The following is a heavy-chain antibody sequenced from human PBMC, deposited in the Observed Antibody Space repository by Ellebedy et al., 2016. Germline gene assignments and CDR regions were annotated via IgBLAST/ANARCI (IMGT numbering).Heavy chain of an antibody. CDR3: RQGHYADL. D-gene: IGHD4-17*01. CDR2: ISAGSDTT. Sequence: GGSLRLXXAASGFMFRSFFMTWVRQAPGKGLEWVSTISAGSDTTRLADSVKGRFTISRDSSKNSVYLRMNNLRVEDTAVYYCRQGHYADLWGQGTLVTVSS. CDR1: GFMFRSFF. V-gene: IGHV3-23*01. J-gene: IGHJ4*02.